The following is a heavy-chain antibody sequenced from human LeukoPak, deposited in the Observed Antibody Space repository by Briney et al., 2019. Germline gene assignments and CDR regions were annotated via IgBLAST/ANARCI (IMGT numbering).Heavy chain of an antibody. V-gene: IGHV3-11*01. J-gene: IGHJ4*02. CDR1: GFTFSDYY. D-gene: IGHD3-9*01. CDR3: AKETYDILTGYYTPPFDY. Sequence: GGSLRLSCAASGFTFSDYYMSWIRQAPGKGLEWVSYISSSGSTTYYADSVKGRFTISRDNSKNTLYLQMNSLRAEDTAVYYCAKETYDILTGYYTPPFDYWGQGTLVTVSS. CDR2: ISSSGSTT.